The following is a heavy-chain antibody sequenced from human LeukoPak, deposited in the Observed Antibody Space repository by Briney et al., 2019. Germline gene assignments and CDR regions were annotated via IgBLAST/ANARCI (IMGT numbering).Heavy chain of an antibody. CDR3: ARDKGGYVATYFDY. J-gene: IGHJ4*02. Sequence: GGSLRLSCAASRFTFSSYSMNWVRQAPGKGLEWVSSISSSSSYIYYADSVKGRFTISRDNAKNSLYLQMNSLRAEDTAVYYCARDKGGYVATYFDYWGQGTLVTVSS. CDR2: ISSSSSYI. V-gene: IGHV3-21*01. D-gene: IGHD5-12*01. CDR1: RFTFSSYS.